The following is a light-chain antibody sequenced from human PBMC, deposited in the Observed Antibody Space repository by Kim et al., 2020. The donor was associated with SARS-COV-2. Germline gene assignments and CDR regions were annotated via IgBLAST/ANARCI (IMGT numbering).Light chain of an antibody. V-gene: IGLV3-25*03. Sequence: SYELTQPPSVSVSPGQTARITCSGDALPKQYAYWYQQKPGQAPVLVIYKDSERPSGIPERFSGSSSGTTVTLTISGVQAEDEADYYCQSADSSGIKWVFGGGTQLTVL. CDR1: ALPKQY. CDR2: KDS. J-gene: IGLJ3*02. CDR3: QSADSSGIKWV.